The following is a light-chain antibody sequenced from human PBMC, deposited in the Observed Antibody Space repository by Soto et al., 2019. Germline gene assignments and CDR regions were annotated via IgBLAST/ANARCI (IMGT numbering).Light chain of an antibody. CDR2: AAS. V-gene: IGKV1-39*01. Sequence: DIQMTQSPSSLSASIGDSVTITCRASQSISSYLSWYQQKPGKAPKLLIFAASNLQSGVPSRFSGSGSGTDFTLTVSNLQPEDFATYYCQQSYTSRITVGLGTRLESK. J-gene: IGKJ5*01. CDR3: QQSYTSRIT. CDR1: QSISSY.